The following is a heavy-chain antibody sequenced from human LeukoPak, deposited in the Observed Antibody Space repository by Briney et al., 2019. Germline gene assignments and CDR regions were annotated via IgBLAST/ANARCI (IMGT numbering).Heavy chain of an antibody. V-gene: IGHV3-33*01. CDR1: GFTFSSYA. J-gene: IGHJ4*02. CDR2: IWYDGSNE. CDR3: ARGRAYSFDY. Sequence: GRSLRLSCAASGFTFSSYAIHWVRQAPGKGLEWVAVIWYDGSNEYYADSVKGRYTISRDNSKNTLYLQMNSVRDEDTDVYYCARGRAYSFDYWGQGTLVTVSS.